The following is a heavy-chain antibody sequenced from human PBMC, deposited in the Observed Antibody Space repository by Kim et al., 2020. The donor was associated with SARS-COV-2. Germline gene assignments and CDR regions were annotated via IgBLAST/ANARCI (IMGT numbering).Heavy chain of an antibody. CDR2: IFNNRLT. CDR3: AREVGGFYYDKSVYSLWVFDS. J-gene: IGHJ4*02. D-gene: IGHD3-22*01. Sequence: SETLSLTCTVSGDSISGGSYGWTWIRQSAGKELEWIGHIFNNRLTNYSPSLKSRVSISVDTAKNQFSLNLTSVSAADTAIYFCAREVGGFYYDKSVYSLWVFDSGGPGTLVTLSS. CDR1: GDSISGGSYG. V-gene: IGHV4-61*09.